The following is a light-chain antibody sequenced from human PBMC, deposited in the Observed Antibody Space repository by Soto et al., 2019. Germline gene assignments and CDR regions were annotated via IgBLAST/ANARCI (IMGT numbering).Light chain of an antibody. CDR1: QSVSSSY. CDR3: QQYGSSPGFT. V-gene: IGKV3-20*01. J-gene: IGKJ3*01. Sequence: EIVLTQSPGTLSLSPGERATLSCWASQSVSSSYFAWYQQKHGQAPRLLIYGASSRATGIPDRFSGSGSGTDFTLTSSRLEPDDFAVDYYQQYGSSPGFTFGPGTKVDLK. CDR2: GAS.